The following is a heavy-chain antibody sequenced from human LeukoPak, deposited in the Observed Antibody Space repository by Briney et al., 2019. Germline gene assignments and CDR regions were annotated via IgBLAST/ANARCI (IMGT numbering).Heavy chain of an antibody. D-gene: IGHD3-22*01. Sequence: PGGSLRLSCAASGFTFANYVTHWVRQAPGKGLEWVAVTSPDEGLKFYGDSVKGRFTISRDNSKNTLYLQMNSLRAEDTAVYYCAKDGGNYYDAGGSYLMRSYMDVWGKGTTVTVSS. CDR3: AKDGGNYYDAGGSYLMRSYMDV. J-gene: IGHJ6*03. CDR2: TSPDEGLK. V-gene: IGHV3-30*04. CDR1: GFTFANYV.